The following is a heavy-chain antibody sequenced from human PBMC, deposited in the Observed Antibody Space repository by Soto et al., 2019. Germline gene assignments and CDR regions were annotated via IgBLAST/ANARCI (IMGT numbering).Heavy chain of an antibody. CDR1: GFTFSSYV. CDR2: ISGSGGST. D-gene: IGHD6-19*01. Sequence: EVQLLESGGGLVQPGGSLRLSCAASGFTFSSYVMNWVRQAPGKGLEWVSTISGSGGSTYYADSVEGRFTFSRDNSKNTLHLLMNSLRAEDTAVYYCAKAGSDGWYDAFDIWGQVRMVTVSS. CDR3: AKAGSDGWYDAFDI. V-gene: IGHV3-23*01. J-gene: IGHJ3*02.